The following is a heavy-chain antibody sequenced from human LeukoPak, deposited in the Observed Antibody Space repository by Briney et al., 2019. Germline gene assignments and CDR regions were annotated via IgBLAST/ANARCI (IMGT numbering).Heavy chain of an antibody. CDR1: GFTFRSYW. J-gene: IGHJ4*02. CDR2: IKPDGSEK. Sequence: TGGSLRLSCTASGFTFRSYWMTWVRQAPGKGLEWVANIKPDGSEKNYEDSVKGRFTMSRDNAMNSLYLQMNSLRAEDTAVYYCARDRGNTGYDELDYWGQGTLVTVSS. CDR3: ARDRGNTGYDELDY. D-gene: IGHD5-12*01. V-gene: IGHV3-7*03.